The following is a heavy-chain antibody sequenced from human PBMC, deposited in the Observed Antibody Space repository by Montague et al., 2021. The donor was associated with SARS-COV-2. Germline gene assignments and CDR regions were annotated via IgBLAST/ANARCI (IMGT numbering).Heavy chain of an antibody. D-gene: IGHD5-24*01. J-gene: IGHJ4*02. V-gene: IGHV3-9*01. CDR3: AKLPSRDGYNLRDY. CDR2: ISWNSGST. CDR1: GFTFDDYA. Sequence: SLRLSCAASGFTFDDYAMHWVRQAPGKGLEWVSGISWNSGSTGYADSVKGRFTISRDNAKNSLYLQMNSLRAEDTALYYCAKLPSRDGYNLRDYWGQGTLVTVSS.